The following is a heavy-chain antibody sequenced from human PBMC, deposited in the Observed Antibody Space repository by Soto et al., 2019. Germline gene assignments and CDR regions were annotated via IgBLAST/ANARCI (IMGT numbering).Heavy chain of an antibody. Sequence: QVQLVQSGAEVKKPGSSVKVSCKSSGDIFKTYSVSWLRQAPGRGLEWMGGVIPILGKPMYAQKFQDRLTITADESTRTVFMELTSLISDDTAVYFCARLWGIADHDSWGQGTRVIVSS. V-gene: IGHV1-69*12. CDR3: ARLWGIADHDS. CDR2: VIPILGKP. J-gene: IGHJ5*01. D-gene: IGHD6-13*01. CDR1: GDIFKTYS.